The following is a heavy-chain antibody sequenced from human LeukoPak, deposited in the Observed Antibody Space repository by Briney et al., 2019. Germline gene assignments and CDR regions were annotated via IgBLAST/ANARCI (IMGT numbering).Heavy chain of an antibody. V-gene: IGHV4-34*01. J-gene: IGHJ5*02. CDR2: INHSGST. Sequence: PSETLSLTCAVSGGSFSGYYWSWIRQPPGKGLEWIGEINHSGSTNYNPSLKSRVTISVDTSKNQFSLKLSSVTAADTAVYYCARGRNFWSGFRRNWFDPWGQGTLVTVSS. CDR3: ARGRNFWSGFRRNWFDP. CDR1: GGSFSGYY. D-gene: IGHD3-3*01.